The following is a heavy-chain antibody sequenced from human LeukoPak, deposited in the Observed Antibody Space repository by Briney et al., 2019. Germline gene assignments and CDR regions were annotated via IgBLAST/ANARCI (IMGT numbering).Heavy chain of an antibody. CDR3: ARGPLLGDDYDPPFRY. J-gene: IGHJ4*02. CDR2: IYTGGST. V-gene: IGHV4-61*02. D-gene: IGHD4/OR15-4a*01. Sequence: SETLSLTCTVSGGSISSGNYHWSWIRQPAGKGLEWIGRIYTGGSTNYNPSFKSRLTISIDKSKNQFSLKLTSVTAADSAVYFCARGPLLGDDYDPPFRYWGQGTLVTVSS. CDR1: GGSISSGNYH.